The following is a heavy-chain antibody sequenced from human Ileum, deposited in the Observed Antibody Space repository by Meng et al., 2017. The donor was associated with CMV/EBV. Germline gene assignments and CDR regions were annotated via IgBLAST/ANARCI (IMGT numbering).Heavy chain of an antibody. V-gene: IGHV4-59*01. Sequence: QVRRQEAGPGLVKPSETLSLTCTVSGGSMSSYCWSWIRQPPGKGLEWIGYMCYNGDTNYNPSLKSRVTISGDTSKNQFSLKLSSVTAADTAVYYCALRGSAAGTFQYWGQGTLVTVSS. J-gene: IGHJ1*01. CDR1: GGSMSSYC. CDR3: ALRGSAAGTFQY. D-gene: IGHD6-13*01. CDR2: MCYNGDT.